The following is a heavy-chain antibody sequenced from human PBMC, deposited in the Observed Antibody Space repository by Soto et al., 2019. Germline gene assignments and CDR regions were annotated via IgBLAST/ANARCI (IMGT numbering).Heavy chain of an antibody. CDR2: INHSGST. CDR1: GGSLSGYY. V-gene: IGHV4-34*01. J-gene: IGHJ4*02. D-gene: IGHD3-16*02. Sequence: SETLSLTCAVYGGSLSGYYWSWIRQPPGKGLEWIGEINHSGSTNYNPSLKSRVTISVDTSKNQFSLKLSSVTAADTAVYHCATLKQLITFGGVIGNGPHFDYWGQGTLVTV. CDR3: ATLKQLITFGGVIGNGPHFDY.